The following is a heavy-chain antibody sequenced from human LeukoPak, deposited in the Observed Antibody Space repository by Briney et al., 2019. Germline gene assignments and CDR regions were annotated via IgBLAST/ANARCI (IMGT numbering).Heavy chain of an antibody. D-gene: IGHD2-2*01. V-gene: IGHV3-74*01. Sequence: GGSLRLSCAASGFTFSSYWMHWVRQAPGKGLVWVSRINTDGSSTSYADSVKGRFTISRDNAKNTLYLQINSLRAEDTAVYYCAKGFCSSTSCSYFDYWGQGTLVTVSS. J-gene: IGHJ4*02. CDR2: INTDGSST. CDR3: AKGFCSSTSCSYFDY. CDR1: GFTFSSYW.